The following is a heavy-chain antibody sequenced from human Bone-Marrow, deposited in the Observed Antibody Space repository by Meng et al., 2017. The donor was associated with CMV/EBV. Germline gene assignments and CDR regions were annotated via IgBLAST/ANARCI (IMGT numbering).Heavy chain of an antibody. D-gene: IGHD1-26*01. CDR3: ARVPYSGSSPGAFDI. Sequence: GESLKISCAASGFTFSSYSMNWVRQAPGKGLEWVSSISSSSSYIYYADSVKGRFTISRDNAKNSLYLQMNSLRAEDTAVYYCARVPYSGSSPGAFDIWGQGKMVPVSS. J-gene: IGHJ3*02. CDR2: ISSSSSYI. V-gene: IGHV3-21*01. CDR1: GFTFSSYS.